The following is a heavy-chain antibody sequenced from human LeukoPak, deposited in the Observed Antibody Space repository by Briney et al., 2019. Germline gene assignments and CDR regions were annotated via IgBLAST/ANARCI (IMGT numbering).Heavy chain of an antibody. D-gene: IGHD6-6*01. CDR2: IKQDGSQR. J-gene: IGHJ4*02. V-gene: IGHV3-7*01. Sequence: GGSLRLSCAASGFTFSSHGMHWVRQAPGKGPEWVANIKQDGSQRYYVDSVRGRFTISRDNAKNSLFLQMNGLRAEDTAVYYCARRGGSSSRRSPIDYWGQGTLVTVSS. CDR3: ARRGGSSSRRSPIDY. CDR1: GFTFSSHG.